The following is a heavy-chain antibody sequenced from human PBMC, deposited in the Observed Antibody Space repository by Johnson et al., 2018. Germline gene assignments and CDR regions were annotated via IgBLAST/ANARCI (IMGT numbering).Heavy chain of an antibody. J-gene: IGHJ6*03. CDR3: VRHSDPYYYYYMDV. V-gene: IGHV3-74*01. CDR1: GFAFSNYW. Sequence: EVQLVESGGGLVQPGGSLRLSCAASGFAFSNYWMHWVRQAPGKGLVWVSRINSDGGSTRYADSVKGRFTISRDNAKNTLYLQMNSLRAEDTAMYYCVRHSDPYYYYYMDVWGKGTTVTVSS. D-gene: IGHD6-13*01. CDR2: INSDGGST.